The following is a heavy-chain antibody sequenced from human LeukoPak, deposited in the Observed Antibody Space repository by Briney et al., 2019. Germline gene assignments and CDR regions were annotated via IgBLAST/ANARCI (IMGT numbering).Heavy chain of an antibody. CDR2: ISPDGSSE. J-gene: IGHJ6*02. Sequence: GGSLRLSCAASGFTVSSNYMSWVRQAPGKGLEWVAVISPDGSSENYADSVRGRFTISRDNAKKTLYLQLNSLRPEDTAVYYCARCIVVIPVVRGGGYYGMDVWGQGTTVTVSS. CDR1: GFTVSSNY. V-gene: IGHV3-30*03. CDR3: ARCIVVIPVVRGGGYYGMDV. D-gene: IGHD2-2*01.